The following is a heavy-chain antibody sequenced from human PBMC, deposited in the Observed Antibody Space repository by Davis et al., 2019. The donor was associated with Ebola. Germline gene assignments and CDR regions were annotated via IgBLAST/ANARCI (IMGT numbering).Heavy chain of an antibody. D-gene: IGHD3-16*01. CDR2: IAYDGRYE. J-gene: IGHJ4*02. CDR3: VRDYNDGIGRFDY. Sequence: GGSLRLSCAASGFTFSDHWMSWVRQAPGKGLEWVTDIAYDGRYESYAESVKGRFTISRDNSKSTLYLQMNSLRLEDTAVYYCVRDYNDGIGRFDYWGQGTLVTVSS. CDR1: GFTFSDHW. V-gene: IGHV3-30*03.